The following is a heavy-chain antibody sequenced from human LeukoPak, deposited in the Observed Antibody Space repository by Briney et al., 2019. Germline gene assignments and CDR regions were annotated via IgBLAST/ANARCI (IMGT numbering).Heavy chain of an antibody. CDR1: GYTFTGYY. J-gene: IGHJ6*02. D-gene: IGHD1-26*01. CDR2: INPNSGGT. V-gene: IGHV1-2*02. CDR3: ARGYVRGSGYYYYGMDV. Sequence: GASVKVSCKASGYTFTGYYMHWVRQAPGQGLEWMGWINPNSGGTNYAQKFQGRVTMTRDTSISTAYMELSRLRSDDTAVYYCARGYVRGSGYYYYGMDVWGQGTTVTVSS.